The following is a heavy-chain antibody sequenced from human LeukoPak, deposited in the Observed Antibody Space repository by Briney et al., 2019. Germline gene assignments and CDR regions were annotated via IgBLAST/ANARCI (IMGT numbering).Heavy chain of an antibody. D-gene: IGHD2-21*01. V-gene: IGHV4-59*08. Sequence: PSETLSLTCTVSGGSISSYYWSWIRQPPGKGLEWIEYIYYSGSTNYNPSLKSRVTISVDTSKNQFSLKLSSVTAADTAVYYCATVIAPHEYYFDYWGQGTLVTVSS. CDR2: IYYSGST. J-gene: IGHJ4*02. CDR3: ATVIAPHEYYFDY. CDR1: GGSISSYY.